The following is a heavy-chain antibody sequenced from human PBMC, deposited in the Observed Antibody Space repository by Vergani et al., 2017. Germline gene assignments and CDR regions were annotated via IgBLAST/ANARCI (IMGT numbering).Heavy chain of an antibody. Sequence: EVQLVESGGGLVQPGGSLRLSCAASGFTFSSYSMNWVRQAPGKGLEWVSYISSSSSTIYYADSVKGRFTISRDNAKNSLYLQMNSLRAEDTAVYYCARVVRDLVVVVAATRYYYYMDVWGKGP. V-gene: IGHV3-48*01. CDR2: ISSSSSTI. D-gene: IGHD2-15*01. J-gene: IGHJ6*03. CDR1: GFTFSSYS. CDR3: ARVVRDLVVVVAATRYYYYMDV.